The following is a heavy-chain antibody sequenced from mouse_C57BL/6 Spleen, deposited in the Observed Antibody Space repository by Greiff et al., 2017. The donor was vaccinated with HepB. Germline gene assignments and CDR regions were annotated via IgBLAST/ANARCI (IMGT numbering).Heavy chain of an antibody. CDR1: GYAFTNYL. Sequence: QVQLQQSGAELVRPGTSVKVSCKASGYAFTNYLIEWVKQRPGQGLEWIGVINPGSGGTNYNEKFKGKATLTADKSSSTAYMQLSSLTSEDPAVYFCARSIITTVAPFAYWGQGTLVTVSA. J-gene: IGHJ3*01. CDR3: ARSIITTVAPFAY. D-gene: IGHD1-1*01. CDR2: INPGSGGT. V-gene: IGHV1-54*01.